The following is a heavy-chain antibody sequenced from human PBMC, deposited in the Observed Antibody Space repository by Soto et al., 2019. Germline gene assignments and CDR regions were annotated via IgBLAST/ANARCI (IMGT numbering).Heavy chain of an antibody. Sequence: ESGGGVVQPGRSLRLSCAASVFTFSSYGMHWVRQAPGKGLEWVAVISYDGSNKYYADSVKGRFTISRDNSKNTLYLQMNSLRAEDTAVYYCAKGGYYYDAWGQGTLVTVSS. CDR2: ISYDGSNK. J-gene: IGHJ5*02. V-gene: IGHV3-30*18. CDR1: VFTFSSYG. D-gene: IGHD3-22*01. CDR3: AKGGYYYDA.